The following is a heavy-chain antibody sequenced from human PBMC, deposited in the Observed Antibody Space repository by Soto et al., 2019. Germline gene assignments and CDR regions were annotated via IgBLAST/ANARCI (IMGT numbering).Heavy chain of an antibody. Sequence: GAAVKCSFKASGYTFTGYYMHWVRQAPGQGLDCMGWINPNSGGTNYAQKFQGRVTMTRDTSISTAYMELSRLRSDDTAVYYCAIEGIAVAGTSYHYYGMDVWGQCTTVTVSS. CDR2: INPNSGGT. CDR3: AIEGIAVAGTSYHYYGMDV. D-gene: IGHD6-19*01. J-gene: IGHJ6*02. CDR1: GYTFTGYY. V-gene: IGHV1-2*02.